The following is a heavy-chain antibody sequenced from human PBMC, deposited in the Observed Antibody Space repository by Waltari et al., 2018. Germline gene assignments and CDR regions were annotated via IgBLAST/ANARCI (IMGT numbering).Heavy chain of an antibody. J-gene: IGHJ4*02. D-gene: IGHD2-2*01. Sequence: QVQLQESGPGLVKPSQTLSLTCTVSGGSISSGSYYWSWIRQPAGKGLEWIGRIYTSGSTNYNPSLKSRVTIAVDTSKNQFSLKLSSVTAADTAVYYCAREECSSTSCYFYWGQGTLVTVSS. CDR2: IYTSGST. V-gene: IGHV4-61*02. CDR1: GGSISSGSYY. CDR3: AREECSSTSCYFY.